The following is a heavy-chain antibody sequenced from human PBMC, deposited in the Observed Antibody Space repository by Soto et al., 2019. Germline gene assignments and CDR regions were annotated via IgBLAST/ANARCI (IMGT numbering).Heavy chain of an antibody. CDR1: GASISRYY. V-gene: IGHV4-59*01. D-gene: IGHD3-22*01. CDR2: LYNTGST. J-gene: IGHJ6*02. Sequence: SETLSLTCTVSGASISRYYWSWIRQSPGKGLEWIGYLYNTGSTIYNPSLKSRVTISVDTSKNQFSLKMNSVTAADTAVYYCARSPDSSGYYPRWYYYGMDVWGQGTTVTVSS. CDR3: ARSPDSSGYYPRWYYYGMDV.